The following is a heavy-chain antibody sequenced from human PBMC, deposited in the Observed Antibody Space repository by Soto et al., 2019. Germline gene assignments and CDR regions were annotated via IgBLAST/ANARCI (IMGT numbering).Heavy chain of an antibody. CDR1: GFTVNSNY. Sequence: EVQLVETGGGLIQPGGSLRLSCAASGFTVNSNYMSWVRQAPGKGLEWVSVIYSGGSTYYADSVKGRFTISRDNSKNTLYLQMNSLRAEDTAVYYCARSLTYYDAMGAFDIWGQGTMVTVSS. J-gene: IGHJ3*02. D-gene: IGHD3-3*01. CDR2: IYSGGST. V-gene: IGHV3-53*02. CDR3: ARSLTYYDAMGAFDI.